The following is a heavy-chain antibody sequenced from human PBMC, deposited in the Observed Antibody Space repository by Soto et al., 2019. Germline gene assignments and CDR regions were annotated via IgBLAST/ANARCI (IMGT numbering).Heavy chain of an antibody. CDR2: IYWDDDN. V-gene: IGHV2-5*02. Sequence: QITLKESGPTLVKPTQTLTLTCTFSGFSLSTSGVGVGWIRQPPGKALEWLTFIYWDDDNRNRPFLKSRLTITQHPSQYPVGLTMTNMDTVDTATYYCAPLVVAVITYYFYSWGQGTLVTVSS. CDR3: APLVVAVITYYFYS. J-gene: IGHJ4*02. D-gene: IGHD2-15*01. CDR1: GFSLSTSGVG.